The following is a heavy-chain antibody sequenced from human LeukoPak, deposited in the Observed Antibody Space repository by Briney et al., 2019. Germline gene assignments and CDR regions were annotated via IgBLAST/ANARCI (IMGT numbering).Heavy chain of an antibody. CDR3: ARDQQWLVLYYFDY. D-gene: IGHD6-19*01. CDR1: GFTFSSYA. CDR2: ISYDGSNK. J-gene: IGHJ4*02. Sequence: GGSLRLSCAASGFTFSSYAMHWVRQAPGRGLEWVAVISYDGSNKYYADSVKGRFTTSRDNSKNTLYLQMNSLRAEDTAVYYCARDQQWLVLYYFDYWGQGTLVTVSS. V-gene: IGHV3-30-3*01.